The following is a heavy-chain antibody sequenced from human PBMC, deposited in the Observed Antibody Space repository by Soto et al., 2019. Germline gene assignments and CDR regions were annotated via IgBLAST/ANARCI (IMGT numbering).Heavy chain of an antibody. Sequence: PSETLSLTCTVSGGSISSYYWSWIRQPPGNGLEWIGYIYYSGSTNYNPSLKSRVTISVDTSKNQFSLKLSSVTSADTAVYYCARDGGPYYYDSSGYYSSLYFDYWGQGTLVTVSS. J-gene: IGHJ4*02. D-gene: IGHD3-22*01. CDR1: GGSISSYY. CDR2: IYYSGST. CDR3: ARDGGPYYYDSSGYYSSLYFDY. V-gene: IGHV4-59*01.